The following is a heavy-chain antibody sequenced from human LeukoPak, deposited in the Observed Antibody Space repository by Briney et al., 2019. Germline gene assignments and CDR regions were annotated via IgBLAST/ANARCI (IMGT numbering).Heavy chain of an antibody. V-gene: IGHV5-51*01. D-gene: IGHD6-6*01. CDR2: IYPGDFDT. CDR3: ARPAGIAARPEYFQH. J-gene: IGHJ1*01. CDR1: GYSFTSYW. Sequence: GESLKISCKGSGYSFTSYWIGWVRQMPGKGLEWMGIIYPGDFDTRYSPSFQGQVTISADKSISTAYLQWSSLKASDTAMYYCARPAGIAARPEYFQHWGQGTLVTVSS.